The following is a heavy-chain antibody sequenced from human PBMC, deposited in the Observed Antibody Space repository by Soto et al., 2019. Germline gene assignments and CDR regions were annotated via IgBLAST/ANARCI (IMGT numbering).Heavy chain of an antibody. CDR3: AMMLVAAIHDY. Sequence: SETLSLTCTVSGVSISSSSFYWGWIRQPPGKGLEWIGNVYYSGSSYYNPSLKSRVTISLDTSKNQVSLKLSSVTAADTAVYYCAMMLVAAIHDYWGQGTLVTVS. V-gene: IGHV4-39*01. CDR1: GVSISSSSFY. CDR2: VYYSGSS. J-gene: IGHJ4*02. D-gene: IGHD2-15*01.